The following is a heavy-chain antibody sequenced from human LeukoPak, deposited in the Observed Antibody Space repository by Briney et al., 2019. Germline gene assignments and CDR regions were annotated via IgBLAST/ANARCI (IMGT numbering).Heavy chain of an antibody. V-gene: IGHV3-23*01. J-gene: IGHJ4*02. CDR3: AKSEGGRCLLPSDY. Sequence: GGSLRLPCAASGFPFCRYAMRWVREAPGKGLEGVADISGSGGSTYYADSVKGRFPISSDNSKNTMFLQMNSLRAEDTAIYYCAKSEGGRCLLPSDYWGQGTRVTVSS. CDR2: ISGSGGST. CDR1: GFPFCRYA. D-gene: IGHD2-15*01.